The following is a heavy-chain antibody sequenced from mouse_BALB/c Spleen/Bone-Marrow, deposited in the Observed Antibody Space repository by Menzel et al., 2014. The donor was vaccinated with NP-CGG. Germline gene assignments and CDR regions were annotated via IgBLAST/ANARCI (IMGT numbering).Heavy chain of an antibody. CDR2: INPESSTI. J-gene: IGHJ2*01. CDR3: ARLGYYGYFVD. CDR1: GFDFRRYW. Sequence: EVKLMESGGGLVQPGGSLKLSCAASGFDFRRYWMSWVRQAPGKGLEWIGEINPESSTINYTPSLKGKFIISRDNAKNTLYLQMSKLRSEDIALYYCARLGYYGYFVDWGQGTTLTVSS. V-gene: IGHV4-1*02. D-gene: IGHD1-1*01.